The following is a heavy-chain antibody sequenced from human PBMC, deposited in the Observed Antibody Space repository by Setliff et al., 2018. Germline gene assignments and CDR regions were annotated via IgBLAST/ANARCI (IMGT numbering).Heavy chain of an antibody. CDR1: GGSISSYY. Sequence: SETLSLTCTVSGGSISSYYWSWIRQPAGKGLEWIGHIYIGGSANYNPSLKSRVTMSMDTSKNQFSLKVNSVTAADTAVYYCARSFSRSEKFLLDYWGQGALVTVSS. CDR2: IYIGGSA. V-gene: IGHV4-4*07. J-gene: IGHJ4*02. CDR3: ARSFSRSEKFLLDY. D-gene: IGHD2-15*01.